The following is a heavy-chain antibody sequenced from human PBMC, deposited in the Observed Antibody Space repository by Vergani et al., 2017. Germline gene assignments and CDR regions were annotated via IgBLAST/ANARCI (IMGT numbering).Heavy chain of an antibody. D-gene: IGHD3-10*01. Sequence: QVQLQQWGAGLLKPSETLSLTCAVYGGSFSGYYWSWIRQPPGKGLEWIGEINHSGSTNYNPSLKSRVTISVDTSKIQFSLKLSSVTAADTAVYYCARAPFFTMVRGIGRNYFDYWGQGTLVTFSS. CDR2: INHSGST. V-gene: IGHV4-34*01. CDR1: GGSFSGYY. J-gene: IGHJ4*02. CDR3: ARAPFFTMVRGIGRNYFDY.